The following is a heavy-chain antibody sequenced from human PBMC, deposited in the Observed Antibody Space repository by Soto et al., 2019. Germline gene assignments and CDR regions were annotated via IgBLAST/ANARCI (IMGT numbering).Heavy chain of an antibody. V-gene: IGHV4-39*01. J-gene: IGHJ5*02. CDR1: GGSISSSSYY. CDR2: IYYSGST. Sequence: QLQLQESGPGLVKPSETLSLTCTVSGGSISSSSYYWGWIRQPPGKGLEWIGSIYYSGSTYYNPSRKSRVNISVDTAKNQFSLELSSVTAADTAVYYCARHGPLYSSSWYAYNWFDPWGQGTLVTVSS. CDR3: ARHGPLYSSSWYAYNWFDP. D-gene: IGHD6-13*01.